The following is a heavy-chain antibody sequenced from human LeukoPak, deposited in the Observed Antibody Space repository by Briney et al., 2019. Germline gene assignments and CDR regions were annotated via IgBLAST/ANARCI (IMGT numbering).Heavy chain of an antibody. CDR1: GYTFTGYY. CDR2: INPNSGGT. Sequence: ASVKVSCKASGYTFTGYYMHWVRQAPGQGLEWMGWINPNSGGTNYAQKSQGRVTMTRDTSISTAYMELSRLRSDDTAVYYCARARDYYDSSGYSPAYYFDYWGQGTLVTVSS. J-gene: IGHJ4*02. CDR3: ARARDYYDSSGYSPAYYFDY. V-gene: IGHV1-2*02. D-gene: IGHD3-22*01.